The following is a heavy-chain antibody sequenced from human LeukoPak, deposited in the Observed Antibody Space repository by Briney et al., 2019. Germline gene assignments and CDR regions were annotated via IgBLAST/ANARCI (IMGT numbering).Heavy chain of an antibody. J-gene: IGHJ1*01. Sequence: SETLSLTCAVYGGSFSGYYGSWIRQPPGKGLEWIGEINHSGSTNYNPSLKSRVTISVDTSKNQFSLKLSSVTAADTAVYYCARGGKSSGWYPRWGYFQHWGQGTLVTVSS. D-gene: IGHD6-19*01. CDR3: ARGGKSSGWYPRWGYFQH. V-gene: IGHV4-34*01. CDR1: GGSFSGYY. CDR2: INHSGST.